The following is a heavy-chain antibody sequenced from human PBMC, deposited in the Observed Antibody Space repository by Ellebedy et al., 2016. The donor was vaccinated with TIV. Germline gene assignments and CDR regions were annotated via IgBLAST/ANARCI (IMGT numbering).Heavy chain of an antibody. Sequence: GESLKISXAASGFTFSSYAMHWVRQAPGKGLEWVAVISNDGSKKYYADSVKGRFTISRDNSKNTLNLQMNSLTAEDTAVYYCARVIGYCSGSSCDDWGQGTLVTVSS. V-gene: IGHV3-30-3*01. CDR2: ISNDGSKK. CDR1: GFTFSSYA. J-gene: IGHJ4*02. CDR3: ARVIGYCSGSSCDD. D-gene: IGHD2-2*01.